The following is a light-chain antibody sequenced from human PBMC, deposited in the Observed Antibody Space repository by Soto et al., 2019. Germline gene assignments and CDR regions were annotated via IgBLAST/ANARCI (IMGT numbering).Light chain of an antibody. Sequence: EIVLTQSPATLSVSPGERATLSCRASQSVTNNLACYQHKPGQAPRLLIYGASTRTIAIPARFSGSGSGTDFTLTISSLQSEDFAVYYRQQYYNWPRTFGQGTKVDIK. J-gene: IGKJ1*01. V-gene: IGKV3-15*01. CDR1: QSVTNN. CDR2: GAS. CDR3: QQYYNWPRT.